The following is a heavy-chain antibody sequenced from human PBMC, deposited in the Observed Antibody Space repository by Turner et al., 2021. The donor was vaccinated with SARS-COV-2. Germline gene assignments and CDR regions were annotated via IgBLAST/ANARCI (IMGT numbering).Heavy chain of an antibody. D-gene: IGHD1-26*01. CDR2: ISGSGDTT. Sequence: EVQLLESGGGLVQPGGSLRLSCAASGFICSSYGMSWVRQAPGKGLEWVSVISGSGDTTYYADSVEGRFTISRDNSKKTLYLQMSSLRAEDTAVYYCAKDRIVGATMGASRAWGQGTLVTVSS. CDR1: GFICSSYG. V-gene: IGHV3-23*01. J-gene: IGHJ5*02. CDR3: AKDRIVGATMGASRA.